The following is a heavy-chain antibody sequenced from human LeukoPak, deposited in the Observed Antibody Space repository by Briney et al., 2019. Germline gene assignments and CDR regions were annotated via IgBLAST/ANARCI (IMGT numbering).Heavy chain of an antibody. CDR3: SRTAPGYSYGYIDY. V-gene: IGHV4-31*03. CDR1: GGSISSGGYY. CDR2: IYYSGST. Sequence: SETLSLTCTVSGGSISSGGYYWSWIRQHPGKGLEWIGYIYYSGSTYYNPSLKSRVTISVDTSKNQFSLKLGSVTAADTAVYYCSRTAPGYSYGYIDYWGQGTLVTVSS. D-gene: IGHD5-18*01. J-gene: IGHJ4*02.